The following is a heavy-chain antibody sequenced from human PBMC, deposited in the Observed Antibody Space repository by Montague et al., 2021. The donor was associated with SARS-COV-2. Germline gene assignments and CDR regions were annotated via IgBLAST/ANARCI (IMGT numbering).Heavy chain of an antibody. D-gene: IGHD1-14*01. CDR2: ISGSGGST. CDR3: AGGRYIGVDF. V-gene: IGHV3-23*01. J-gene: IGHJ4*02. Sequence: SLRLSCAASGFTFSNYAMTWVRQAPGKGLEWVSSISGSGGSTSYADPVKGRFTISRDNAQNTLYLQVNSLRAEDTAVYYCAGGRYIGVDFWGQGTLVTVSS. CDR1: GFTFSNYA.